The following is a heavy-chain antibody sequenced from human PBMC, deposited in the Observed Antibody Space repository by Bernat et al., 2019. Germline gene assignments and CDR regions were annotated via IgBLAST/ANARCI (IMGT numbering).Heavy chain of an antibody. V-gene: IGHV3-66*01. CDR3: ATSSGWYSGAFDI. CDR1: GFTVSSNY. J-gene: IGHJ3*02. D-gene: IGHD6-19*01. CDR2: IYSGGST. Sequence: VQLVESGGGVVQPGGSLRLSCAASGFTVSSNYMSWVRQAPGKGLEWVSVIYSGGSTYYADSVKGRFTISRDNSKNTLYLQMNSLRAEDTAVYYCATSSGWYSGAFDIWGQGTMVTVSS.